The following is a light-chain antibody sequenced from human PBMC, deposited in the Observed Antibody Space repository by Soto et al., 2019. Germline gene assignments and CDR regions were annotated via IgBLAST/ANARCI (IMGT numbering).Light chain of an antibody. CDR1: GSSIGTNT. J-gene: IGLJ2*01. CDR3: AAWDGSLNNVL. V-gene: IGLV1-44*01. CDR2: GNN. Sequence: QLVLTQPPSASGTPGQRVTISCSGSGSSIGTNTVNWYRQLPGTAPKLLIYGNNQRPSGVPDRFSGSKSGTSASLAISGLQSEDEAEYYCAAWDGSLNNVLFGGGTQLTVL.